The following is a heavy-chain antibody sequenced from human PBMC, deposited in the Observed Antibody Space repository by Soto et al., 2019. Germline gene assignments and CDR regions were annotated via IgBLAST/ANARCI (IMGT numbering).Heavy chain of an antibody. D-gene: IGHD6-13*01. CDR1: GYSISSGYY. V-gene: IGHV4-38-2*01. Sequence: SSETLSLTCAVSGYSISSGYYWGWIRQPPGKGLEWIGSIYHSGSTYYNPSLKSRVTISVDTSKNQFSLKLSSVTAADTAVYYCARVGGVVGIAAPGGIDYWGQGTLVTVSS. J-gene: IGHJ4*02. CDR3: ARVGGVVGIAAPGGIDY. CDR2: IYHSGST.